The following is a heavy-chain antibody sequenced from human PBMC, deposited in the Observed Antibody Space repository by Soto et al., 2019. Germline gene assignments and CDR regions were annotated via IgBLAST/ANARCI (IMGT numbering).Heavy chain of an antibody. V-gene: IGHV4-34*01. J-gene: IGHJ4*03. D-gene: IGHD6-25*01. CDR3: SRGSAPRF. CDR1: DGSFSGYY. Sequence: KAXGTLSLTCTVSDGSFSGYYGSWIRQPPGKGLEWIGDIDHSGSTHYSPSLKSRVTMSVDTSKNQFSLHLTSVTAADTALYYCSRGSAPRFWGQATLVTVSS. CDR2: IDHSGST.